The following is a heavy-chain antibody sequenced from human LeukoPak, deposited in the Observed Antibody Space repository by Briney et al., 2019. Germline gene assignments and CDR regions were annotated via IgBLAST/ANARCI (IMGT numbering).Heavy chain of an antibody. CDR1: GFTFSSYA. D-gene: IGHD3-3*01. CDR2: ISSNSSTI. V-gene: IGHV3-48*01. Sequence: GGSLRLSCAASGFTFSSYAMSWVRQAPGKGLEWVSYISSNSSTIYYADSVKGRFTISRDNAKNSLYLQMNSLRAEDTAVYYCARAPPIFGVVEYYFDYWGQGTLVTVSS. J-gene: IGHJ4*02. CDR3: ARAPPIFGVVEYYFDY.